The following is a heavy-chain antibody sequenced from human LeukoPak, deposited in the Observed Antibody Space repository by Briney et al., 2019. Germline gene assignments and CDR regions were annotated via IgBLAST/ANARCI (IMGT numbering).Heavy chain of an antibody. J-gene: IGHJ3*02. Sequence: GGSLRLSCAASGFTFSSYAMHWVRQAPGKGLEWVAVISYDGSNKYYADSVKGRFTISRDNYKNTLYLQMSSLRAEDTAIYYCAKDPNGDYIGTFDIWGQGTMVIVS. CDR3: AKDPNGDYIGTFDI. CDR1: GFTFSSYA. D-gene: IGHD4-17*01. V-gene: IGHV3-30-3*01. CDR2: ISYDGSNK.